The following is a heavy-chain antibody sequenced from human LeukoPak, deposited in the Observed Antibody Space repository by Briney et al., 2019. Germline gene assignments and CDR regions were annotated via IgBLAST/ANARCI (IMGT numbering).Heavy chain of an antibody. Sequence: SETLSLTCAVYGGSFSGYYWSWIRQPPGKGLEWIGEINHSGSTNYNPSLKSRVTISVDTSKNQFSLKLSSVTAADTAVYYCARGRRYSSGWYWNYWGQGTLVTVSS. D-gene: IGHD6-19*01. CDR1: GGSFSGYY. CDR3: ARGRRYSSGWYWNY. J-gene: IGHJ4*02. V-gene: IGHV4-34*01. CDR2: INHSGST.